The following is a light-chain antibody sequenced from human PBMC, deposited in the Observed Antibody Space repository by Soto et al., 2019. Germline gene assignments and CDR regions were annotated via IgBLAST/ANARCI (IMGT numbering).Light chain of an antibody. CDR3: QQDVNAGA. J-gene: IGKJ2*01. CDR1: RSVSNNY. CDR2: GAS. V-gene: IGKV3-20*01. Sequence: EIVLTQSPGTLSLSPGERATLSCRASRSVSNNYLAWYQQKPGQAPRLLIYGASNRATGIPDRFSGSRAGTEFSLDIIRLEPEDFAVDDCQQDVNAGAFGQATKLDIK.